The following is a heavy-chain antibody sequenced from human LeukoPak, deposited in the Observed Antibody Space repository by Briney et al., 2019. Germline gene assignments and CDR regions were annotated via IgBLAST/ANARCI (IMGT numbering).Heavy chain of an antibody. CDR2: ISYSGRT. Sequence: SETLRLTCSVSGGTIGSSFWNWIRLSPGKGLEWIGYISYSGRTNYSPSLKSRVTISIDTSKNQLSLTLNSVTGADTALYYCARDRSGTYYTFDVWGQGTMVSVSA. D-gene: IGHD1-26*01. CDR1: GGTIGSSF. J-gene: IGHJ3*01. V-gene: IGHV4-59*13. CDR3: ARDRSGTYYTFDV.